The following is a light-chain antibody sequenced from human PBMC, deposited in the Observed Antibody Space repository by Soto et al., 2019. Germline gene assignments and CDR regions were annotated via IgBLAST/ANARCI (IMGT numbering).Light chain of an antibody. J-gene: IGKJ4*01. CDR1: QSVLYSSNNKNY. CDR3: QQYYSSPLT. Sequence: DIVMTQSPDSLAVSLGERATINCKSSQSVLYSSNNKNYLAWYQKKPGQPPKLLIYWASTRESGVPDRFSGSGSGIDFTLTSSSLQAEDVAVYYCQQYYSSPLTFGGGTKVEIK. CDR2: WAS. V-gene: IGKV4-1*01.